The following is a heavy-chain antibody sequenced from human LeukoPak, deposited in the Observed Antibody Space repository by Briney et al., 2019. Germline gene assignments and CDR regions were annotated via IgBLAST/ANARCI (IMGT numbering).Heavy chain of an antibody. V-gene: IGHV4-34*01. D-gene: IGHD3-16*01. CDR3: ARGRGTRVGYNWFDP. J-gene: IGHJ5*02. CDR1: GGSFSGYY. CDR2: INHSGST. Sequence: PETLSPACAVYGGSFSGYYWSWIRQPPGKGLEWIGEINHSGSTNYNPSLKSRVNISVDTSKNQFSLKLSSVTAADTAVYYCARGRGTRVGYNWFDPWGQGPVDSVSS.